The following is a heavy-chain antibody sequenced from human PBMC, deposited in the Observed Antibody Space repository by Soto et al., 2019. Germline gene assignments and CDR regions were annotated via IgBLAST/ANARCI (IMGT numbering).Heavy chain of an antibody. CDR1: GYSFTSYW. J-gene: IGHJ6*02. D-gene: IGHD3-10*01. V-gene: IGHV5-51*01. CDR2: IFPHDSDI. Sequence: PGESLKISCKGSGYSFTSYWIAWVRQMPGKGLEWMGIIFPHDSDIRYSPSFEGQVTISADRSISTVYLQWSSLKASDTAMYYCASGSFPITNTNGMDVWGQGTTVTVSS. CDR3: ASGSFPITNTNGMDV.